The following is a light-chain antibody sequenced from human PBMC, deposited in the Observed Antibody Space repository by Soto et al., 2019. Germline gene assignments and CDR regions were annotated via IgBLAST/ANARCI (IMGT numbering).Light chain of an antibody. J-gene: IGKJ4*01. V-gene: IGKV3-20*01. CDR1: QSVSGTF. CDR2: GAS. CDR3: QQYNNWPPS. Sequence: EIVLTQSPGTLSLSPGERATLSCRASQSVSGTFLAWYQQKPGQSPRLLIYGASKRAPGIPDRFSGGGSGTDFTLTITTLEPEDFAVYYCQQYNNWPPSFGGGTKVDIK.